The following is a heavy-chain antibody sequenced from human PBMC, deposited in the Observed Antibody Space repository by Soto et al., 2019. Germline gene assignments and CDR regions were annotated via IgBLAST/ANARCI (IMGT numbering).Heavy chain of an antibody. J-gene: IGHJ4*02. CDR2: IKQDGSEK. Sequence: EVQLVESGGGLVQPGGSLRLSCAASGFTFSSYWMNWARQAPGKGLEWVANIKQDGSEKYYVDSVKGRFTISRDNTKNSLYLQMNSLRAEDTAVYYCAREQLQVVIPDYWGQGTLVTVSS. CDR1: GFTFSSYW. CDR3: AREQLQVVIPDY. D-gene: IGHD6-13*01. V-gene: IGHV3-7*01.